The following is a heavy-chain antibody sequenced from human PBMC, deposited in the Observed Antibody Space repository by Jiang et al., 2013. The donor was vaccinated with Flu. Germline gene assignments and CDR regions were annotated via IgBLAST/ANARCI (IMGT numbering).Heavy chain of an antibody. CDR3: ASGYSGYVAYLLDY. V-gene: IGHV3-11*01. CDR2: ISPTGSPI. Sequence: QLVESGGTVGQASEGPSRLSCAASGFTFSDYYMNWIRQAPGKGLEWVSFISPTGSPIYYTDSVKGRFTISRDNAKNSLYLQMNSLRAEDTAVYYCASGYSGYVAYLLDYWGQGTLVTVSS. CDR1: GFTFSDYY. D-gene: IGHD5-12*01. J-gene: IGHJ4*02.